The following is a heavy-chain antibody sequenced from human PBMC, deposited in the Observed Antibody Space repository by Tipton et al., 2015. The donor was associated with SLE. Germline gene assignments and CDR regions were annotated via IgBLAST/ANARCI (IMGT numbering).Heavy chain of an antibody. J-gene: IGHJ4*02. CDR2: IFFSGNT. Sequence: TLSLTCSVSGVPISRHYWTWIRQPPGKGPEWIGYIFFSGNTKYNPSLNSQITMSIATSKDQFSLRLTSVTAADTAIYYCARSTNWNSAAYYFDLWGQGTLVTVSS. CDR3: ARSTNWNSAAYYFDL. D-gene: IGHD1-1*01. V-gene: IGHV4-59*11. CDR1: GVPISRHY.